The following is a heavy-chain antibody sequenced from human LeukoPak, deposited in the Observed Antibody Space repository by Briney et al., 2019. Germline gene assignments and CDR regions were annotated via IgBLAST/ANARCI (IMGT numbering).Heavy chain of an antibody. Sequence: PGGSLRLSCAASGFTFSSYSMNWVRQAPGKGLEWVSSISSSSSYIYYADSVKGRFTISRDNAKNSLYLQMNSLRAEDTAVYYCASESDRGRTVAGFDYWGQGTLVTVSS. CDR3: ASESDRGRTVAGFDY. J-gene: IGHJ4*02. D-gene: IGHD6-19*01. V-gene: IGHV3-21*01. CDR1: GFTFSSYS. CDR2: ISSSSSYI.